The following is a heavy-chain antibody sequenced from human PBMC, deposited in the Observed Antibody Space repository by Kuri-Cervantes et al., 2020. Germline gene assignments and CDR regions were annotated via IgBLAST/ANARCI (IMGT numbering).Heavy chain of an antibody. V-gene: IGHV1-46*01. CDR2: INPSGGST. CDR3: ARGGEKYYYDSSGPPRNGMDV. Sequence: ASVKVSCKASGYTFTSYYMHWVRQAPGQGLEWMGIINPSGGSTSYAQKFQGRVTMTRDTSISTAYMELSRLRSDDTAVYYCARGGEKYYYDSSGPPRNGMDVWAEGPRSPSP. CDR1: GYTFTSYY. D-gene: IGHD3-22*01. J-gene: IGHJ6*02.